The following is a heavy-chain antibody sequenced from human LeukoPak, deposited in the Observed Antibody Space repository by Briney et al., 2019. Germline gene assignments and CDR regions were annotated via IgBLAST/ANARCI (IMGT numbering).Heavy chain of an antibody. Sequence: GGSLRLSCTASGLTFSSFAMSWVHQAPGKGLDWVSAISGSGDSTSYADSVRGRFIISRDNSKNTLYLQMDSLRAEDTAVYYCATNRTTGGHRFDYWGQGTLVTVSS. CDR3: ATNRTTGGHRFDY. J-gene: IGHJ4*02. CDR1: GLTFSSFA. D-gene: IGHD1-1*01. CDR2: ISGSGDST. V-gene: IGHV3-23*01.